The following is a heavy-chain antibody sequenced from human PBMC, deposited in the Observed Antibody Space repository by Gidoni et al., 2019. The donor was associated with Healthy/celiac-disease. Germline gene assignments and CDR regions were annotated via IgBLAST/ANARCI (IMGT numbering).Heavy chain of an antibody. CDR1: GGTFSSYT. V-gene: IGHV1-69*02. CDR3: ARGPFRGGPYSNYAAYYYYGMDV. D-gene: IGHD4-4*01. CDR2: IIPILGIA. J-gene: IGHJ6*02. Sequence: QVQLFQSGAEVKKPGSSVKVSCRASGGTFSSYTISWVRQAPGQGLEWMGRIIPILGIANYAQKFQGRVTITADKSTSTAYMELSSLRSEDTAVYYCARGPFRGGPYSNYAAYYYYGMDVWGQGTTVTVSS.